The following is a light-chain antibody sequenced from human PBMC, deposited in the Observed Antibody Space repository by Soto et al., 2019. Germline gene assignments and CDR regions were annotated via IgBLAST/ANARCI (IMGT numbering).Light chain of an antibody. CDR2: DAS. J-gene: IGKJ3*01. CDR1: QSVSSY. CDR3: QQRSNWSFT. V-gene: IGKV3-11*01. Sequence: EIVLTQSPATLSLSPGERATLSCRDSQSVSSYLAWYQQKPGQAPRLIIYDASNRATGIPARFSGSGSGTDFTLTISSLEPEDFAVYYCQQRSNWSFTFGPGTKVDIK.